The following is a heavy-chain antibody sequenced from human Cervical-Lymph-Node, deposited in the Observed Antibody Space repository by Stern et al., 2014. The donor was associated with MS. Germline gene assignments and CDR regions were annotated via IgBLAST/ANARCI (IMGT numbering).Heavy chain of an antibody. Sequence: QVQLVQSGAEVKKTGSSVKVSCKASGGSFRGYAISWVRQAPGQGLEGMGRIIPIFGTANYAQKFQGRGQITAEKCTSTAYMEVSSLRSEDTGVYYCARGETPIPSYGMDVWGQGTTVTVSS. J-gene: IGHJ6*02. CDR2: IIPIFGTA. V-gene: IGHV1-69*06. CDR1: GGSFRGYA. D-gene: IGHD1-26*01. CDR3: ARGETPIPSYGMDV.